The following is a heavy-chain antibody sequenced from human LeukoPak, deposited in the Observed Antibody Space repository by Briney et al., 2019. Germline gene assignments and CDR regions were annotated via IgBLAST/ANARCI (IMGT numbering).Heavy chain of an antibody. J-gene: IGHJ5*02. Sequence: GASVKVSCKASGYTFTSYGISWVRQAPGQGLEWMGWISAYNGNTNYAQKLQGRVTMTTDTSTSTAYMELRSLRSDDTAVYYCARVAQTMVRGVISRSNWFDPWGQGTLVTVSS. D-gene: IGHD3-10*01. CDR3: ARVAQTMVRGVISRSNWFDP. V-gene: IGHV1-18*01. CDR2: ISAYNGNT. CDR1: GYTFTSYG.